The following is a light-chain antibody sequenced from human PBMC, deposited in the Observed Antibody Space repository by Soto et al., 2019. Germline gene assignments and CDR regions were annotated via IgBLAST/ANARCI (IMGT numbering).Light chain of an antibody. CDR3: QQYGSSPPGAT. CDR2: GAS. V-gene: IGKV3-20*01. CDR1: QSVSSSY. Sequence: EIVLTQSPGTLSLSPGERATLSCRASQSVSSSYLAWYQQKPGQAPRLLIYGASSRATGIPDRFSGSGSGTDFTLTISRLEPEDFAVYYCQQYGSSPPGATFGQGTKVEI. J-gene: IGKJ1*01.